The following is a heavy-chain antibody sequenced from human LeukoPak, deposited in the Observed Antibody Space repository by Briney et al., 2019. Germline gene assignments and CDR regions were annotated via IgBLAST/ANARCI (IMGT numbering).Heavy chain of an antibody. CDR3: TTDGLMVRGVMHND. CDR1: GFTFSNAW. V-gene: IGHV3-15*01. D-gene: IGHD3-10*01. CDR2: IKSKADGGTT. J-gene: IGHJ4*02. Sequence: GGSLRLSCAASGFTFSNAWMSWVRQAPGKGLEWDGRIKSKADGGTTDYAAPVKGRLTISRGDSENTLLLQMNSLKTEDTAVYYCTTDGLMVRGVMHNDWGQGTLVSVSS.